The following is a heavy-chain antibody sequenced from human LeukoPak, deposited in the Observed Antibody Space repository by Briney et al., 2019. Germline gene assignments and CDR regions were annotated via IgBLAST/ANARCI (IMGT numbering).Heavy chain of an antibody. Sequence: PGGSLRLSCAASGFAVSSYWMHWVRQAPGKGLVWVSRINSDGSSTSYADSVKGRFTISRDNAKNTLFLQMNSLRAEDTAVYYCARAGDSNGGFNWFDPWGQGTLVTVSS. CDR3: ARAGDSNGGFNWFDP. V-gene: IGHV3-74*01. D-gene: IGHD3-16*01. J-gene: IGHJ5*02. CDR2: INSDGSST. CDR1: GFAVSSYW.